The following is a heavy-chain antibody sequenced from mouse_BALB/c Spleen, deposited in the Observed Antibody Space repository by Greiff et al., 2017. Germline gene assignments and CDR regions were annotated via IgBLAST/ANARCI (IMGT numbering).Heavy chain of an antibody. CDR3: TDGYPFDY. D-gene: IGHD2-3*01. CDR2: LYPGNSDT. J-gene: IGHJ2*01. CDR1: GYTFTSYW. Sequence: VQLQQSGAELAKPGASVKMSCKASGYTFTSYWMHWVKQRPGQGLEWIGALYPGNSDTSYNQKFKGKAKLTAVTSTSTAYMELSSLTNEDSAVYYCTDGYPFDYWGQGTALTVSS. V-gene: IGHV1-5*01.